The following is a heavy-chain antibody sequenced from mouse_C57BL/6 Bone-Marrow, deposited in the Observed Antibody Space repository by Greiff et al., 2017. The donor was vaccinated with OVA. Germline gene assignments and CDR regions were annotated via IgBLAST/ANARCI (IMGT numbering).Heavy chain of an antibody. CDR1: GYTFTSYW. V-gene: IGHV1-55*01. CDR2: IYPGSGST. CDR3: ATGWILPSWFAY. Sequence: VQLQQSGAELVKPGASVKMSCKASGYTFTSYWITWVKQRPGQGLEWIGEIYPGSGSTNYNAKFKSKATLTVDPSSNTAYMQLSSLTSEDSAVYYCATGWILPSWFAYWGPGTLVTVSA. D-gene: IGHD2-3*01. J-gene: IGHJ3*01.